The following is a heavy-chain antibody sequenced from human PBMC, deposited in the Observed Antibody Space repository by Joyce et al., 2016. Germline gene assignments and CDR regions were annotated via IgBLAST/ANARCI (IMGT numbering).Heavy chain of an antibody. V-gene: IGHV3-21*04. CDR2: ISSSSLYI. CDR3: ASRPHDSREGYFDN. Sequence: EVQLVESGGGLVKPGGSLRLSCAASGFTINTYGMNWVRQAPVRGLEGISSISSSSLYIFHADSVKGRVTISRDNAKNSVYLQMNSLRGEDTAVYYCASRPHDSREGYFDNWGQGILVTVSS. D-gene: IGHD3-22*01. J-gene: IGHJ4*02. CDR1: GFTINTYG.